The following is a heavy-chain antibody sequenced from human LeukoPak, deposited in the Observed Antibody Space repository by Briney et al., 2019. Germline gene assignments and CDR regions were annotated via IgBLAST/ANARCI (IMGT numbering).Heavy chain of an antibody. V-gene: IGHV4-39*07. J-gene: IGHJ5*02. CDR3: ARERSLVRGIAWFDP. Sequence: SETLSLTCTVSGGSISSSSYYWGWIRQPPGKGLEWIGSIYYSGSTYYNPSLKSRVTISVDRSKNQFSLKLSSVTAADTAVYYCARERSLVRGIAWFDPWGQGTLVTVSS. D-gene: IGHD3-10*01. CDR1: GGSISSSSYY. CDR2: IYYSGST.